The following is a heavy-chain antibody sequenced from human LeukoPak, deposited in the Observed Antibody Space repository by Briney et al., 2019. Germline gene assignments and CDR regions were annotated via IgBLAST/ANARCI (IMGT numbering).Heavy chain of an antibody. CDR1: GGSISSYY. CDR2: IYFSGTT. J-gene: IGHJ3*02. Sequence: SETLSLTCTVSGGSISSYYWSWIRQPPGKGLEWIGYIYFSGTTNYNPSLKSRVTLSVDTSKNQFSLKLTSVTAADTAVYYCARHSSGYYPQAFDIWGQGTVVTVSS. CDR3: ARHSSGYYPQAFDI. D-gene: IGHD3-22*01. V-gene: IGHV4-59*08.